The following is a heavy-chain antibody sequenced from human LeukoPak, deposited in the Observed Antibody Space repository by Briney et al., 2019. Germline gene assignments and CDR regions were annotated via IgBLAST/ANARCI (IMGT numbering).Heavy chain of an antibody. Sequence: PGGSLRLSCAASGFTFSSYAMSWVRQAPGKGLEWVSAISGSGGSTYYAGSVKGRFTISRDNSKNTLYLQMNSLRAEDTAVYYCAKDLRGAAAGNYFDYWGQGTLVTVSS. J-gene: IGHJ4*02. CDR3: AKDLRGAAAGNYFDY. D-gene: IGHD6-13*01. CDR2: ISGSGGST. CDR1: GFTFSSYA. V-gene: IGHV3-23*01.